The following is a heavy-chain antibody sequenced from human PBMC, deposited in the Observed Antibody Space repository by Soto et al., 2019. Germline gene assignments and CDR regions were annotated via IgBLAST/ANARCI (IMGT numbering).Heavy chain of an antibody. Sequence: EVQLVEFGGGLAQPGGSLRLSCAASGFTFSSYWMFWVRQAPGEGLVWVSRINSDGSSTTYADSVKGRFTVTRDNAKDTLYLHINSLRVEDTAVYYCARVGGYFDYWGQGIMVTVSS. CDR3: ARVGGYFDY. D-gene: IGHD3-10*01. CDR1: GFTFSSYW. CDR2: INSDGSST. J-gene: IGHJ4*02. V-gene: IGHV3-74*01.